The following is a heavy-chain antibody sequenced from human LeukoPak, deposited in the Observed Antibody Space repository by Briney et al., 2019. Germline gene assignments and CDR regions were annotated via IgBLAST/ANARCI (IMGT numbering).Heavy chain of an antibody. V-gene: IGHV3-23*01. CDR1: GFTFSDYY. Sequence: GGSLRLSCAASGFTFSDYYMSWIRQAPGKGLERVSSISNSGGTTYYADSVKGRFTISRDNSKNTLYLQMNSLRDEDTAVYYCVGSPYWGQGTLVTVSS. CDR3: VGSPY. D-gene: IGHD2-15*01. J-gene: IGHJ4*02. CDR2: ISNSGGTT.